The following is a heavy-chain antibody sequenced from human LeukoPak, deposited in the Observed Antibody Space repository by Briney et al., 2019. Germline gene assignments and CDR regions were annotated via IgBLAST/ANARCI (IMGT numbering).Heavy chain of an antibody. CDR1: GFTFSSYW. D-gene: IGHD2-15*01. J-gene: IGHJ3*02. CDR3: ARATSKGGLDI. V-gene: IGHV3-74*01. CDR2: INSDGYSI. Sequence: GGSLRLFCAASGFTFSSYWMHWVRQAPGRGLVWVSRINSDGYSISYADSVKGRFIISRDNAKNTLYLQMNSLRAEDTAVYYCARATSKGGLDIWGQGTVVTISS.